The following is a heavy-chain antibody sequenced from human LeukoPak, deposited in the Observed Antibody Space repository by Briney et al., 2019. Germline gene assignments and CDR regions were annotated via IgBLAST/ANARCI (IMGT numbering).Heavy chain of an antibody. CDR3: AKVEADCGGDCYYFDY. CDR1: GFTFSSYG. V-gene: IGHV3-30*18. CDR2: ISYDGSNK. J-gene: IGHJ4*02. Sequence: GGSLRFSCAASGFTFSSYGMHWVRQAPGKGLEWVAVISYDGSNKYYADSVKGRFTISRDNSKNTLYLQMNSLRAEDTAVYYCAKVEADCGGDCYYFDYWGQGTLVTVSS. D-gene: IGHD2-21*02.